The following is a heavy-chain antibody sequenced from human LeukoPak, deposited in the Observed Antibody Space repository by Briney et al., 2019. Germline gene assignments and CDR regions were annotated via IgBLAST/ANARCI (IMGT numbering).Heavy chain of an antibody. Sequence: GGSLRLSCEGSGFTFSNYWMSWVRQAPGKGLEWVANIQQHGSETYYGDSVKGRFTISRDNAKNSLYLQMNSLRAEDTAVYYCATYSSSNGREFQYWGQGTLVTVSS. D-gene: IGHD2-2*01. V-gene: IGHV3-7*01. CDR1: GFTFSNYW. CDR2: IQQHGSET. CDR3: ATYSSSNGREFQY. J-gene: IGHJ1*01.